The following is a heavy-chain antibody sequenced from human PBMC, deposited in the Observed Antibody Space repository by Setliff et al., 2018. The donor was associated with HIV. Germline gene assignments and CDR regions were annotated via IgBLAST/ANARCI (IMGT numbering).Heavy chain of an antibody. V-gene: IGHV4-61*09. CDR3: ARTKLVDTAIRYHYDGLDV. Sequence: SETLSLTCAISGGSMRAGSYYWSWIRQPAGRGLEWIGHISSSGTTNYNPSLKSRVTMSVDTSKNQFSLRLSSVTAADTGVYYCARTKLVDTAIRYHYDGLDVWGQGTTVTVSS. CDR1: GGSMRAGSYY. CDR2: ISSSGTT. D-gene: IGHD5-18*01. J-gene: IGHJ6*02.